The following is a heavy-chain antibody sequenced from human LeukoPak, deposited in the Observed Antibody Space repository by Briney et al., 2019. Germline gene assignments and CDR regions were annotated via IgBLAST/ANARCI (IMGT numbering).Heavy chain of an antibody. J-gene: IGHJ6*04. CDR1: GFTVSSNY. CDR3: AREGYYYGMDV. CDR2: IYSGGST. Sequence: PGGSLRLSCAASGFTVSSNYMSWVRQAPGKGLEWVSVIYSGGSTYYADSVKGRFTISRDNSKNTLYPQMNSLRAEDTAVYYCAREGYYYGMDVWGKGTTVTVSS. V-gene: IGHV3-66*01.